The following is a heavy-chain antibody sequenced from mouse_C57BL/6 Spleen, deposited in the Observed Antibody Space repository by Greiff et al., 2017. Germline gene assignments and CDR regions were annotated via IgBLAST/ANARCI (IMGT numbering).Heavy chain of an antibody. Sequence: EVQRVESGGGLVQPGGSLKLSCAASGFTFRDYYMYWVRQTPEKRLEWVAYISNGGGSTYYPDTVKGRFTISRDNAKNTLYLQMSRLKSEDTAMYYCARRPGVTTVVATEYFGVWGTGTTVTVSS. D-gene: IGHD1-1*01. CDR2: ISNGGGST. V-gene: IGHV5-12*01. CDR3: ARRPGVTTVVATEYFGV. CDR1: GFTFRDYY. J-gene: IGHJ1*03.